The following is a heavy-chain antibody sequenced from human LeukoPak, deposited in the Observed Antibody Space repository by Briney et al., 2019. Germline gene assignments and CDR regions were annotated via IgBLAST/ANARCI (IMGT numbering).Heavy chain of an antibody. V-gene: IGHV3-21*01. CDR2: ISSSSSYI. Sequence: GGSLRLSCAASGFTFSSYSMNWVRQAPGKGLEGVSSISSSSSYIYYADSVKGRFTISRDNAKNSLYLQMNSLRAEDTAVYYCARDMYYYDSSGYSGSYYYYYMDVWGKGTTVTISS. CDR3: ARDMYYYDSSGYSGSYYYYYMDV. D-gene: IGHD3-22*01. CDR1: GFTFSSYS. J-gene: IGHJ6*03.